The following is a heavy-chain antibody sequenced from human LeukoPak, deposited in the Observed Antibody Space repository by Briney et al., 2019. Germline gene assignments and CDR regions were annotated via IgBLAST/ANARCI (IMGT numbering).Heavy chain of an antibody. D-gene: IGHD2-21*02. CDR2: INPNSGGT. CDR1: GYTFTGYY. CDR3: ARVGRAYCGGDCHPPDY. J-gene: IGHJ4*02. Sequence: ASVKVSFKASGYTFTGYYMHWVRQAPGQGLEWMGWINPNSGGTNYAQKFQGRVTMTRDTSISTAYMELSRLRSDGTAVYYCARVGRAYCGGDCHPPDYWGQGTLVTVSS. V-gene: IGHV1-2*02.